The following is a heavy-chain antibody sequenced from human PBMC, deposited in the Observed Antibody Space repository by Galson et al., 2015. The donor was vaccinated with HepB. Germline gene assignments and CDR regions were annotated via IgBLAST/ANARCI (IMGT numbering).Heavy chain of an antibody. Sequence: SVKVSSKASGGTFSSYAISWVRQAPGQGLEWMGGIIPIFGTANYAQKFQGRVTITADESTSTAYMELSSLRSEDTAVYYCARDLHSSGWYNDAFDIWGQGTMVTVSS. D-gene: IGHD6-19*01. CDR3: ARDLHSSGWYNDAFDI. CDR1: GGTFSSYA. V-gene: IGHV1-69*13. J-gene: IGHJ3*02. CDR2: IIPIFGTA.